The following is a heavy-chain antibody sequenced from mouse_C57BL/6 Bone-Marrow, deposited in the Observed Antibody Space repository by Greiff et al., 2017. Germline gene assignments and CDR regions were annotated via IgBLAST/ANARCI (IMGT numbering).Heavy chain of an antibody. CDR1: GFSFTSYG. Sequence: VKLMESGPGLVQPSQSLSITCTVSGFSFTSYGVHWVRQSPGKGLEWLGVIWSGGSTDYNAAFISRLSISKDNSKSQVFFKMNSLQADDTAIYYCARNRDYGSSYVAYWGQGTLVTVSA. D-gene: IGHD1-1*01. V-gene: IGHV2-2*01. CDR2: IWSGGST. CDR3: ARNRDYGSSYVAY. J-gene: IGHJ3*01.